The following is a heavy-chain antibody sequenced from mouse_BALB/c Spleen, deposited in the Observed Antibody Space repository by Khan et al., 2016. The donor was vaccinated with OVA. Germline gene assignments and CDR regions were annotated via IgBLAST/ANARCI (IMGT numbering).Heavy chain of an antibody. CDR1: GFTFSTYG. J-gene: IGHJ3*01. D-gene: IGHD1-1*01. V-gene: IGHV5-6*01. CDR2: VSTGGSYT. Sequence: EVQLQESGGDLVKPGGSLKLSCAASGFTFSTYGMSWVRQTPDKRLEWVATVSTGGSYTYYPDSVKGRFTISRDNAKNTLYLQMSSLKSEDTAMFYCTRLAYYYDSGGFAYWGQGTRVTVSA. CDR3: TRLAYYYDSGGFAY.